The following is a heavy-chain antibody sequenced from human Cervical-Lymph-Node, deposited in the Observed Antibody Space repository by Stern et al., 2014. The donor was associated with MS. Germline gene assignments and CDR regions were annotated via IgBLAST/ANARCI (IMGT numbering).Heavy chain of an antibody. J-gene: IGHJ3*02. D-gene: IGHD2-21*02. CDR2: IYWDGDK. Sequence: QVTLKESGPTLVKPTETLRLTCTFSGFSLRTNGVAGGRIRPTPGKALEFLAPIYWDGDKRYNPSLKRRLTITTDTSQSQVVLKMTSLAPVDTATYYCVYAPPGDCLEDAFDIWGQGTMVTISS. V-gene: IGHV2-5*02. CDR1: GFSLRTNGVA. CDR3: VYAPPGDCLEDAFDI.